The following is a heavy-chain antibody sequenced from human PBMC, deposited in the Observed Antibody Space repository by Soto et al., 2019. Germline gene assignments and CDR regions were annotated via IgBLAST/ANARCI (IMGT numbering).Heavy chain of an antibody. CDR3: ARDCTNDSSGYYDSIRGMDV. Sequence: QVQLVQSGAEVKKPGSSVKVFCKASGGTFSSYAISWVRQAPGQGLEWMGGIIPIFGTANYAQKFQGRVTITADESTSTAYMELSSLRSEDTAVYYCARDCTNDSSGYYDSIRGMDVWGQGTTVTVSS. CDR2: IIPIFGTA. D-gene: IGHD3-22*01. J-gene: IGHJ6*02. CDR1: GGTFSSYA. V-gene: IGHV1-69*01.